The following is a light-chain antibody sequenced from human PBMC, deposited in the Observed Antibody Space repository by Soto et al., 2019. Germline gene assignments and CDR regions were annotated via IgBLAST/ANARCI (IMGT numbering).Light chain of an antibody. CDR1: QSVSSY. CDR2: DAS. CDR3: QQRSNWPRII. J-gene: IGKJ5*01. V-gene: IGKV3-11*01. Sequence: EIVLTQSPATLSLSPGERATLSSRASQSVSSYLAWYQQKPGQAPRLLIYDASNRATGIPARFSGSGSGTHFTLPIRSLGREDCAVYYCQQRSNWPRIIFGSGTLLE.